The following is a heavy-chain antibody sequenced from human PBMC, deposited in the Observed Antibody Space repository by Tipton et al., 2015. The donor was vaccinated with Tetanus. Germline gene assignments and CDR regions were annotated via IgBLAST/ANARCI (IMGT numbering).Heavy chain of an antibody. D-gene: IGHD6-19*01. CDR2: IYHTGST. CDR3: AKSDGAQTSGWYPSLYFDF. CDR1: GALLSTGGYS. Sequence: TLSLTCAVSGALLSTGGYSWGWIRQPPGQGLEWIGYIYHTGSTYYNPSLRSRVTISAVGSKNQISLKLSSVTAADTGVYFCAKSDGAQTSGWYPSLYFDFWGQGTLVTVSS. J-gene: IGHJ4*02. V-gene: IGHV4-30-2*01.